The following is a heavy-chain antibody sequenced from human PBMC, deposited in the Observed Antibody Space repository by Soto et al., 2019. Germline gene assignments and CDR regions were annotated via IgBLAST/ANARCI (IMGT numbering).Heavy chain of an antibody. CDR3: ARDRALVATSSRECFDS. Sequence: PGWSLRLSCAASGIHLNDDWMSWLRQAPGKGLEWVAKIKEDGSSKYYVCSVKGRFTISRDNEKKSRYLQMDSLRAKATAGIFCARDRALVATSSRECFDSSRLGTVVTVS. D-gene: IGHD2-15*01. CDR1: GIHLNDDW. J-gene: IGHJ4*02. CDR2: IKEDGSSK. V-gene: IGHV3-7*01.